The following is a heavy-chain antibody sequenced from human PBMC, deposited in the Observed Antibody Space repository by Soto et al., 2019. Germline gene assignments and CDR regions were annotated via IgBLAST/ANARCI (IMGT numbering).Heavy chain of an antibody. D-gene: IGHD3-16*02. J-gene: IGHJ4*02. CDR2: VGSSGTTI. CDR3: APVRLCESSLEY. CDR1: GFSFSTYS. Sequence: GGSLRLSCTTSGFSFSTYSMSWVRQAPGKGLEWVSHVGSSGTTIYHADSVKGRFTVSRDNAKNSLYLQMSSLRDEDTAVYHCAPVRLCESSLEYWGQGTLVTVSS. V-gene: IGHV3-48*02.